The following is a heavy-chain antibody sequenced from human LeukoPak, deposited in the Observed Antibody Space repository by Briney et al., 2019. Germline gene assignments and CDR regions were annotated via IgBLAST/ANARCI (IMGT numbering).Heavy chain of an antibody. V-gene: IGHV4-31*03. CDR3: ARDSFLVGVVDY. CDR2: IYYSGST. Sequence: SQTLSLTCTVSGGSISSGGYYWSWIRQHPGKGLEWIGYIYYSGSTYYNPSLKSRFTISVDTSKNQFSLKLSSVTAADTAVYYCARDSFLVGVVDYWGQGTLVTVSS. D-gene: IGHD1-26*01. CDR1: GGSISSGGYY. J-gene: IGHJ4*02.